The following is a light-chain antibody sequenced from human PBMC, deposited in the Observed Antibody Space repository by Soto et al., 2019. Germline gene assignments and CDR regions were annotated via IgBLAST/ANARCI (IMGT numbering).Light chain of an antibody. CDR3: SSYTTINTVV. Sequence: QSALTQPASVSGSPGQSITISCTGTSSDVGGYNYVSWYQQHPGKAPKLMIYEVSNRPSGVSNRFSGSKSGNTASLTISGLQAEDEADYYCSSYTTINTVVFGTGTKLTVL. J-gene: IGLJ1*01. CDR2: EVS. V-gene: IGLV2-14*01. CDR1: SSDVGGYNY.